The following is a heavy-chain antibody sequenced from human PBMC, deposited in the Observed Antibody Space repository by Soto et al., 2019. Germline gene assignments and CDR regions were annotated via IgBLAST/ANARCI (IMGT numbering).Heavy chain of an antibody. D-gene: IGHD2-15*01. V-gene: IGHV3-30-3*01. CDR1: GFTFSSYA. J-gene: IGHJ4*02. CDR3: ASEYGYCSGGSCFGAFDY. Sequence: GGSLRLSCAASGFTFSSYAMHWVRQAPGKGLEWVAVISYDGSNKYYADSVKGRFTISRDNSKNTLYLQMNSLRAEDTAVYYCASEYGYCSGGSCFGAFDYWGQGTLVTVSS. CDR2: ISYDGSNK.